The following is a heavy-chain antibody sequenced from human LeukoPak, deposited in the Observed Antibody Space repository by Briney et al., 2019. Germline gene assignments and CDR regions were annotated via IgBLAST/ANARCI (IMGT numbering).Heavy chain of an antibody. V-gene: IGHV3-15*01. CDR3: TRGSFLPQYFQH. D-gene: IGHD3-16*02. J-gene: IGHJ1*01. CDR1: GFTFSNAW. Sequence: GGSLRLSCAASGFTFSNAWMSWVRQAPGKGLEWVGRIKSKTDGGTTDYAAPVKGRFTISRDDSKSIAYLQMNSLKTEDTAVYYRTRGSFLPQYFQHWGQGTLVTVSS. CDR2: IKSKTDGGTT.